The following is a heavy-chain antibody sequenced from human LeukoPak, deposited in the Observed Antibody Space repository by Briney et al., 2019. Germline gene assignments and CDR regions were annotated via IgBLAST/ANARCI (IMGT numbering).Heavy chain of an antibody. J-gene: IGHJ4*02. D-gene: IGHD3/OR15-3a*01. CDR3: ARDLRTDSSFSLFDY. Sequence: PGGSLRLSCAASGFTFSSYEMNWVRQAPGKGLEWVSYISSSGSTIYYADSVKGRFTISRDNGKNSLYLQMNSLRAEDTAVYYCARDLRTDSSFSLFDYWGQGTLVTVSS. V-gene: IGHV3-48*03. CDR2: ISSSGSTI. CDR1: GFTFSSYE.